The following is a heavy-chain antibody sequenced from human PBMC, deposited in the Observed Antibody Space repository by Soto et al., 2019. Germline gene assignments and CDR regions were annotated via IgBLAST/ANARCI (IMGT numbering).Heavy chain of an antibody. CDR2: INHSGST. CDR3: ARGLGITMIVVSKYFDY. J-gene: IGHJ4*02. Sequence: SETLSLTCAVYGGSFSGYYWSWIRQPPGKGLEWIGEINHSGSTNYNPSLKSRVTISVDTSKNQFSLKLSSVTAADTAVYYCARGLGITMIVVSKYFDYWGQGTLVTVSS. D-gene: IGHD3-22*01. CDR1: GGSFSGYY. V-gene: IGHV4-34*01.